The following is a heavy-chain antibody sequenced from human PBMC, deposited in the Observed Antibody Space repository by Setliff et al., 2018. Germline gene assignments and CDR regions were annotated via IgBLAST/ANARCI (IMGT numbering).Heavy chain of an antibody. CDR2: IIPLFGTT. J-gene: IGHJ3*02. D-gene: IGHD2-2*01. CDR3: ARGYQVTPPRADAFDI. V-gene: IGHV1-69*13. CDR1: GGNFNNYA. Sequence: SVKVSCKASGGNFNNYAINWVRQAPGQGLEWVGRIIPLFGTTNFAQEFQGRVTITADESTETTYMDLTSLRSEDTAVYYCARGYQVTPPRADAFDIWGQGTLVTVSS.